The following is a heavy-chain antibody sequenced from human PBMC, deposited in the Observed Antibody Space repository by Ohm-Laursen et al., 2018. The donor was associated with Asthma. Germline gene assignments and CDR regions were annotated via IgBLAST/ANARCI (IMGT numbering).Heavy chain of an antibody. D-gene: IGHD3-10*01. V-gene: IGHV3-9*01. CDR3: AKPKYGSGSYYPDAFDV. CDR2: ISWRSGSI. CDR1: GFTFEEYA. Sequence: SLRLSCAASGFTFEEYAMHWVRHAPGKGLEWVSVISWRSGSIAYADSVKGRFTISRDNAKNSLYLQMNSLRAEDTALYYCAKPKYGSGSYYPDAFDVWGQGTMVTVSS. J-gene: IGHJ3*01.